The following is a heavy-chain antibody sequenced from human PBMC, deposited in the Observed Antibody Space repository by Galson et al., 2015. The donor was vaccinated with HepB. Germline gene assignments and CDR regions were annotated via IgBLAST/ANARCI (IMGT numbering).Heavy chain of an antibody. CDR2: IRYDGTNE. Sequence: SLRLSCAASGFSSSSYGMHWVRQAPGKGLEWVSFIRYDGTNEYYADSVKGRFTISRDNSKNTLYLQMNSLRAEDTAVYYCAKESTVTTKNWFDPWGQGTLVTVSS. J-gene: IGHJ5*02. CDR1: GFSSSSYG. CDR3: AKESTVTTKNWFDP. V-gene: IGHV3-30*02. D-gene: IGHD4-17*01.